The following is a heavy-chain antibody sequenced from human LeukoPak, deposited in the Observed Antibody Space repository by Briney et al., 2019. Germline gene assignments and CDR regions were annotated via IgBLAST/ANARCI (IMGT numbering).Heavy chain of an antibody. Sequence: GGSLRVSCAASGFTFSSYDMHWVRQATGKGLEWVSAIGTAGDTYYPGSVKGRFTISRENAKNSLYLQMNSLRVEDTAVYYCASWPVGWYGEDSWGQGTLVTVSS. CDR3: ASWPVGWYGEDS. J-gene: IGHJ4*02. CDR2: IGTAGDT. D-gene: IGHD6-19*01. CDR1: GFTFSSYD. V-gene: IGHV3-13*01.